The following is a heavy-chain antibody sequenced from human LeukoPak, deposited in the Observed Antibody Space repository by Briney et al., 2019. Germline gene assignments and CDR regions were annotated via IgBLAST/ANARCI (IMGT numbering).Heavy chain of an antibody. J-gene: IGHJ4*02. CDR1: GFTFSDSR. CDR2: IRYDGSNK. D-gene: IGHD3-22*01. CDR3: AKDKTYYYDSSGYSPMDY. V-gene: IGHV3-30*02. Sequence: PGGSLRLSCAASGFTFSDSRMNWVRQAPGRGLEWVAFIRYDGSNKYYADSVKGRFTISRDNSKNTLYLQMNSLRAEDTAVYYCAKDKTYYYDSSGYSPMDYWGQGTLVTVSS.